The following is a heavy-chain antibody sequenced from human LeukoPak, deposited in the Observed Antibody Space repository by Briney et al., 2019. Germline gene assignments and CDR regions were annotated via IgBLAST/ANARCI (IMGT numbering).Heavy chain of an antibody. D-gene: IGHD1-26*01. V-gene: IGHV4-61*01. CDR1: GGSVSSGSYY. CDR3: ARGSGRSWELPTPYGMDV. J-gene: IGHJ6*02. CDR2: IYYSGST. Sequence: SETLSLTCTVSGGSVSSGSYYWSWIRQPPGKGLEWFGYIYYSGSTNYNPSLKSRVTISVDTSKNQFSLKLSSVTAADTAVYYCARGSGRSWELPTPYGMDVWGQGTTVTVSS.